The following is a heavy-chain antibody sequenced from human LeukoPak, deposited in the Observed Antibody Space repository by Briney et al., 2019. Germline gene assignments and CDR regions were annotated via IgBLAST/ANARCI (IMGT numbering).Heavy chain of an antibody. J-gene: IGHJ4*02. D-gene: IGHD1-7*01. CDR1: GFTFSSFA. CDR2: ISSNGGST. CDR3: AVTPLGPAWTY. Sequence: GGSLRLSCAPSGFTFSSFAMHGVRQAPGKGLEYVSAISSNGGSTYYANSVKGRFTISRDNSKNTLYLQMSSLRAEDMAVYYCAVTPLGPAWTYGGKGTLVTVSS. V-gene: IGHV3-64*01.